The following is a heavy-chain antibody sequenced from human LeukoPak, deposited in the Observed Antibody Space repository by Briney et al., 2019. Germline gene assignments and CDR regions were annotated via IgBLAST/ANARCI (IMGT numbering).Heavy chain of an antibody. CDR1: GYTFTGYY. CDR2: INPNSGGT. V-gene: IGHV1-2*02. J-gene: IGHJ5*02. D-gene: IGHD3-22*01. CDR3: ARVPYYYDSSGYYWDNWFDP. Sequence: GASVRVSCKASGYTFTGYYMHWVRQAPGQGLEWMGWINPNSGGTNYAQKFQGRVTMTRDTSISTAYMELSRLRSDDTAVYYCARVPYYYDSSGYYWDNWFDPWGQGTLVTVSS.